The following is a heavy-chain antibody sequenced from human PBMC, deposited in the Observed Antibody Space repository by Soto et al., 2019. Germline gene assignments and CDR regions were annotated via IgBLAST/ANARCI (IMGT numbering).Heavy chain of an antibody. D-gene: IGHD3-10*01. Sequence: SETLSLTCTVSGGSINTYHWSWIRQAAGKGLEWIGRIYSGGSTNYNPSLMSRVSVSVDMSKNQFSLKLSSVTAADTAVYYCARGPGGFGEFSLDYWCHGXLVTVSS. V-gene: IGHV4-4*07. CDR2: IYSGGST. J-gene: IGHJ4*01. CDR3: ARGPGGFGEFSLDY. CDR1: GGSINTYH.